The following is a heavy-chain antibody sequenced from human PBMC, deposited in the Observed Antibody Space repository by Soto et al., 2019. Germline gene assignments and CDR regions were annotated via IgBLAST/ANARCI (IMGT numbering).Heavy chain of an antibody. CDR1: GGSISSGGYY. J-gene: IGHJ6*02. V-gene: IGHV4-31*03. CDR2: IYYSGST. Sequence: QVQLQESGPGLVKPSQTLSLTCTVSGGSISSGGYYWSWIRQHPGKGLEWIGYIYYSGSTYYNPSLKSRVTISVDTSKNQFSLKRSSVTAADTAVYYCARGKDAYYYYGMDVWGQGTTVTVSS. CDR3: ARGKDAYYYYGMDV.